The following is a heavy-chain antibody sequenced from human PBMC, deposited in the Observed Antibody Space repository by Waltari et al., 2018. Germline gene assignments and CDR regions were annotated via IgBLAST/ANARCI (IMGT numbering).Heavy chain of an antibody. D-gene: IGHD2-21*02. CDR1: GGTFSSYA. V-gene: IGHV1-69*04. J-gene: IGHJ4*02. CDR2: IIPILGIA. CDR3: GGQVVTRYLSYFDY. Sequence: QVQLVQSGAEVKKPGSSVKVSCKASGGTFSSYAISWVRQAPGQGLEWMGGIIPILGIANYAQKFQGRVTITADESTSTAYMELSSLRSEDTAVYYCGGQVVTRYLSYFDYWGQGTLVTVSS.